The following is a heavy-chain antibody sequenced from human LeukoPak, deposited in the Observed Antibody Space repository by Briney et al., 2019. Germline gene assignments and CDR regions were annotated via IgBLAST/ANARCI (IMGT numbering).Heavy chain of an antibody. V-gene: IGHV3-9*01. CDR3: AKAGSYYYDSSGLSGWFDP. CDR2: IRWNSGSI. J-gene: IGHJ5*02. D-gene: IGHD3-22*01. CDR1: GLTFDDYA. Sequence: GRSLRLFWAPSGLTFDDYAVHWARQAPGRGLEWVSGIRWNSGSIGHADSVKGRFTLSRDSAQNPLYLQMNSLRAEDTALYYCAKAGSYYYDSSGLSGWFDPWGHGTLVSVPS.